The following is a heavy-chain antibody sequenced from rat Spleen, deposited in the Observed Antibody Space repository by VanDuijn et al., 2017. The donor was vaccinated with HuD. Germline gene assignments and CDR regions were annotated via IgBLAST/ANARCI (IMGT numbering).Heavy chain of an antibody. CDR3: TGGGHSAFNWFAY. V-gene: IGHV5-7*01. J-gene: IGHJ3*01. CDR2: IIYDGSNT. CDR1: GFTFSGYA. Sequence: EVQLVESGGGLVQPGRSLKLSCAASGFTFSGYAMAWVRQSPKKGLEWVATIIYDGSNTYYRDSMKGRFTISRDNARSTLYLKMDSLKSEDTAVYYCTGGGHSAFNWFAYWGQGTLVTVSS. D-gene: IGHD3-3*01.